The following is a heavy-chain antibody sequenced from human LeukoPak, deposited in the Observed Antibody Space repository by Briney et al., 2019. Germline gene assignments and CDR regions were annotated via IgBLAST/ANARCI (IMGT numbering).Heavy chain of an antibody. J-gene: IGHJ5*02. V-gene: IGHV4-59*12. D-gene: IGHD3-10*01. CDR1: GGSISSYY. CDR3: ARDLRRWFGELLAWFDP. CDR2: IYYSGST. Sequence: SETLSLTCTVSGGSISSYYWSWIRQPPGKGLEWIGYIYYSGSTNYNPSLKSRVTMSVDTSKNQFSLKLSSVTAADTAVYYCARDLRRWFGELLAWFDPWGQGTLVTVSS.